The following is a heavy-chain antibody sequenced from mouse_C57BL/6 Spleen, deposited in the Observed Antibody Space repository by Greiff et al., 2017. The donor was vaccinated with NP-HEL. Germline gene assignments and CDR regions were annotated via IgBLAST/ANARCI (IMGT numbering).Heavy chain of an antibody. CDR3: AREGDYYGSRAWFAY. J-gene: IGHJ3*01. CDR2: IYPGSGST. CDR1: GYTFTSYW. D-gene: IGHD1-1*01. Sequence: QVQLKQPGAELVKPGASVKMSCKASGYTFTSYWITWVKQRPGQGLEWIGDIYPGSGSTNYNEKFKSKATLTVDTSSSTAYMQLSSLTSEDSAVYYCAREGDYYGSRAWFAYWGQGTLVTVSA. V-gene: IGHV1-55*01.